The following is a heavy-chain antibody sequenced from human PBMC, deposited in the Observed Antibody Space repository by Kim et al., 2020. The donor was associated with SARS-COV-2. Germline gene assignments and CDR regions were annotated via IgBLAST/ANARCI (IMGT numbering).Heavy chain of an antibody. Sequence: GGSLRLSCAASGFTFSSYWMSWVRQAPGKGLEWVANIKQDGSEKYYVDSVKGRFTISRDNAKNSLYLQMNSLRAEDTAVYYCAREAHVAITMIEGAFDIWGQGTMVTVSS. CDR1: GFTFSSYW. J-gene: IGHJ3*02. CDR2: IKQDGSEK. V-gene: IGHV3-7*01. CDR3: AREAHVAITMIEGAFDI. D-gene: IGHD3-22*01.